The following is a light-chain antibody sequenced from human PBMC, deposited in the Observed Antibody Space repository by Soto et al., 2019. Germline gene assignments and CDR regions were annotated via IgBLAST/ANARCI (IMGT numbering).Light chain of an antibody. V-gene: IGLV1-51*01. CDR1: GSNIGSNS. Sequence: HSVLTQPPSVSAAPGQKVTISCSGSGSNIGSNSVSWYQQLPGTAPKILIYDNDKRLSGIPDRLSGSKSGASATLGITRLQTGDEADYYCGTWDSSLSAVVFGGGTKLTVL. CDR3: GTWDSSLSAVV. CDR2: DND. J-gene: IGLJ3*02.